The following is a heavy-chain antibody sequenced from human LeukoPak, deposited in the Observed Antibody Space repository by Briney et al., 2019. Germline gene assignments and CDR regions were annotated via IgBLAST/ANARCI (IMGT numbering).Heavy chain of an antibody. V-gene: IGHV3-23*01. Sequence: GGSLRLSCAASGFTFSTNAMSWVRQAPGKGLEWVSIISGSTYYTDSVKGRFTISRDNSKNTLYLQMNSLRAEDTAVYYCAKENWNYILDYWGQGTLVTVSS. CDR2: ISGST. D-gene: IGHD1-7*01. J-gene: IGHJ4*02. CDR1: GFTFSTNA. CDR3: AKENWNYILDY.